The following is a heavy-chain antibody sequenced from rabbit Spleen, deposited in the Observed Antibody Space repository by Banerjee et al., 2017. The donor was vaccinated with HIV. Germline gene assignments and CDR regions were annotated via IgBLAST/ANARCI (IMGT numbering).Heavy chain of an antibody. Sequence: QSLEESGGDLVKPGASLTLTCTASGIDFSGYYFICWVRQAPGKGLEWIACIYTSGGNTYYPSWAKGRFTISKTSSTTVTLQMTSLTAADTATYFCARGTNGGGDGLNLWGQGTLVTVS. J-gene: IGHJ4*01. D-gene: IGHD5-1*01. CDR3: ARGTNGGGDGLNL. CDR1: GIDFSGYYF. V-gene: IGHV1S40*01. CDR2: IYTSGGNT.